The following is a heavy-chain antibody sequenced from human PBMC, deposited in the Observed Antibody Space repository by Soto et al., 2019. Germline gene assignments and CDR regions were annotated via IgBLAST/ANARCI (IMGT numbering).Heavy chain of an antibody. Sequence: TGGSLRLSCVASGFTFRTYAMNWVRQAPGKGLEWVSALSGSGGNTYYAVSVEGRFTISRDNSKNTLYLHMNTLRAEDTAVYYCARDHDDFWSGYAYFDSWGQGTLVTVSS. J-gene: IGHJ4*02. CDR1: GFTFRTYA. CDR3: ARDHDDFWSGYAYFDS. V-gene: IGHV3-23*01. CDR2: LSGSGGNT. D-gene: IGHD3-3*01.